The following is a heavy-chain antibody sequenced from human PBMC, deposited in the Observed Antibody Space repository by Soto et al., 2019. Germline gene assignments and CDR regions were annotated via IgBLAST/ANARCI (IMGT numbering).Heavy chain of an antibody. CDR3: ARGLVTLLRGVIMAFEWIDP. V-gene: IGHV5-51*01. CDR1: GYTFTSYW. Sequence: GESLKISCKGSGYTFTSYWIAWVRQMPGRGLEWMGIIYPGDSETRYSPSFQGQVTISADKSVSTAYLQWSSLKASDTAMYYCARGLVTLLRGVIMAFEWIDPWGQGTLVTVSS. J-gene: IGHJ5*02. D-gene: IGHD3-10*01. CDR2: IYPGDSET.